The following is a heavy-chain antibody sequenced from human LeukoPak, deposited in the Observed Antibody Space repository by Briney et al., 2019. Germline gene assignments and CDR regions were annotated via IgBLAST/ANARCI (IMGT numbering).Heavy chain of an antibody. CDR1: GGSIGTYS. Sequence: SETLSLTCTVSGGSIGTYSWNWIRQPPGKGLEWIGYIYYSGTTNYNPSLKSRVTISVDTSKNQFSLKLSSVTAADTAVYYCARYGYSSGWPGVYYYGMDVWGQGTTVTVSS. D-gene: IGHD6-19*01. CDR3: ARYGYSSGWPGVYYYGMDV. V-gene: IGHV4-59*01. CDR2: IYYSGTT. J-gene: IGHJ6*02.